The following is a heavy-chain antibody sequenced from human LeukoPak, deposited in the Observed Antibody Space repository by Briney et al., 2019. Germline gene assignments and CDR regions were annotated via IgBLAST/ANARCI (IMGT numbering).Heavy chain of an antibody. V-gene: IGHV4-39*01. J-gene: IGHJ4*02. CDR2: IYYSGST. Sequence: SETLSLTCTVSGGSISSSSYYWGWIRQPPGKGLEWIGSIYYSGSTYYNPSLKSRVTISVDTSKNQFSLKLSSVTAADTAVYYCARHANQRFLEWFQAYNWSQGTLVTVSS. CDR1: GGSISSSSYY. CDR3: ARHANQRFLEWFQAYN. D-gene: IGHD3-3*01.